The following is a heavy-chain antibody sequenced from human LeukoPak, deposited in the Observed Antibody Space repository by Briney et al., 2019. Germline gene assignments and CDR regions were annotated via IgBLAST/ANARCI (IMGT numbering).Heavy chain of an antibody. D-gene: IGHD5-18*01. CDR3: ARLKGAMAGILHYYYMDV. J-gene: IGHJ6*03. CDR1: GGSISSYY. CDR2: IYTSGST. V-gene: IGHV4-4*09. Sequence: SETLSLTCTVSGGSISSYYWSWIRRPPGKGLEWIGYIYTSGSTNYNPSLKSRFTISVDTCKNQFSLKLSSVTAADTAVYYCARLKGAMAGILHYYYMDVWGKGTTVTVSS.